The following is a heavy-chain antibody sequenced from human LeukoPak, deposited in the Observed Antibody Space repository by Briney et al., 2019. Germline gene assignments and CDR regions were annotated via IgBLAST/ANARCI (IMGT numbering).Heavy chain of an antibody. Sequence: GGSLRLSCEASGFNFSDYAMHWVRQAPGKGLQWVAVITYDGRNKYHADAVKGRFTISRDNSKNTVFLQMNRLRAEDTALYYCGRDYDYWGQGTLVTVSS. CDR1: GFNFSDYA. V-gene: IGHV3-30*04. CDR3: GRDYDY. CDR2: ITYDGRNK. J-gene: IGHJ4*02.